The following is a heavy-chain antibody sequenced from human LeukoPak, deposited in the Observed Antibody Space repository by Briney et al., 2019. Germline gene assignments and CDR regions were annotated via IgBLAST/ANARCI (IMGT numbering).Heavy chain of an antibody. CDR2: INAGNGDDT. V-gene: IGHV1-3*01. Sequence: GASVKVSCTASGYTFSHYGVQWVRQAPGQTLEWMGWINAGNGDDTKYSQKFQARLTMTTDTSATTVYMELNSLRSEDTAVYYCARSGSNWSCDSWGQGTLVTVSS. CDR1: GYTFSHYG. D-gene: IGHD6-13*01. J-gene: IGHJ4*02. CDR3: ARSGSNWSCDS.